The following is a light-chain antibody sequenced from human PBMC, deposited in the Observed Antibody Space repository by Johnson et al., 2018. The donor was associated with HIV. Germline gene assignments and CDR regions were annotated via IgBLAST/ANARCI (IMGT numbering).Light chain of an antibody. CDR3: GTWDSSLKGV. CDR2: DNN. Sequence: QSVLTQPPSVSAAPGQKVTISCSGSSSNIGNNYESWYQQLPGTATKLLIYDNNKRPSGIPDRFSGSKSGTSATLGITGLQTGDEADYYCGTWDSSLKGVFGTGTKVTVL. J-gene: IGLJ1*01. CDR1: SSNIGNNY. V-gene: IGLV1-51*01.